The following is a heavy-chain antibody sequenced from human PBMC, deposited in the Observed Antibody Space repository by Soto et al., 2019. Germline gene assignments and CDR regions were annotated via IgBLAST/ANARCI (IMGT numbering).Heavy chain of an antibody. V-gene: IGHV4-59*08. CDR1: GGSISSYY. CDR3: ARHPPTAPFDY. CDR2: IYYSGST. Sequence: SETLSLTCTVSGGSISSYYWSWIRQPPGKGLEWIAYIYYSGSTDYNPSLNNRATISVDTSKNQISLTLSSVAAADTALYYCARHPPTAPFDYWSQGTLVTVSS. D-gene: IGHD1-1*01. J-gene: IGHJ4*02.